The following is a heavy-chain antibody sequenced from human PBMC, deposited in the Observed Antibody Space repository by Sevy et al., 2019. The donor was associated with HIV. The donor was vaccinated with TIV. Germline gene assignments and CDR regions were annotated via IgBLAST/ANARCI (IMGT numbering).Heavy chain of an antibody. CDR3: ARDRRNYGGQYFDY. CDR2: IRYDGSNK. D-gene: IGHD4-17*01. V-gene: IGHV3-30*02. Sequence: GGSLRLSCAASGFTFSSYGMHWVRQAPGKGLEWVAFIRYDGSNKYYADSVKGRFTISRDNAKNSLYLQMNSLRAEDTAVYYCARDRRNYGGQYFDYWGQGTLVTVSS. J-gene: IGHJ4*02. CDR1: GFTFSSYG.